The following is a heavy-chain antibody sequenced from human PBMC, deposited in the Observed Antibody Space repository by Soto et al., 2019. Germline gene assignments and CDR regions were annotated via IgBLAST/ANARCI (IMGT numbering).Heavy chain of an antibody. D-gene: IGHD1-1*01. CDR2: IYSGGST. J-gene: IGHJ3*02. Sequence: GGSLRLSCAASGFTVSSNYMSWVRQAPGKGLEWVSVIYSGGSTYYADSVKGRFTISRDNSKNTLYLQMNSLRAEDTAVYYCARDRRSTGTDAFDIWGQGTMVTVSS. V-gene: IGHV3-66*01. CDR1: GFTVSSNY. CDR3: ARDRRSTGTDAFDI.